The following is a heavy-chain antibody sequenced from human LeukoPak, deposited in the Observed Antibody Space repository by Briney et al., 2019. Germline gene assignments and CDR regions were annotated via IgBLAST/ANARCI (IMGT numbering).Heavy chain of an antibody. J-gene: IGHJ4*02. V-gene: IGHV4-39*01. CDR2: IYYSGST. Sequence: PSETLSLTCTVSGGSIGSGSYYWGWIRQPPGKGLEWIGSIYYSGSTYYNPSLKSRVTVSADTFKSQFSLKLSSVTAADTAVYYCARLNEGHESGDYRSDYWGQGTLVTVSS. D-gene: IGHD4-17*01. CDR1: GGSIGSGSYY. CDR3: ARLNEGHESGDYRSDY.